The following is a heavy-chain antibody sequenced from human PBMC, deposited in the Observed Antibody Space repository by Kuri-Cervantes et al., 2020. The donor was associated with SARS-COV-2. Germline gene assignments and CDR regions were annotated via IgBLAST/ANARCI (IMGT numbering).Heavy chain of an antibody. D-gene: IGHD5-12*01. V-gene: IGHV3-7*01. CDR2: IKRDGSEK. J-gene: IGHJ4*02. Sequence: GSLRLSRAASGFTFSSYWMSWVRQAPGKGLEWVANIKRDGSEKYYVDSVKGRFTISRDNAKNSLYLQMNSLRAEDTAVYYCARETSGYEYYFDYWGQGTLVTVSS. CDR1: GFTFSSYW. CDR3: ARETSGYEYYFDY.